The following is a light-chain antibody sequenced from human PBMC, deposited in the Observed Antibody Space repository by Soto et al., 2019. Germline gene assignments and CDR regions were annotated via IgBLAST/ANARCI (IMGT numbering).Light chain of an antibody. CDR2: SNN. V-gene: IGLV1-44*01. Sequence: QSVLTQPPSASGTPGQRVTISCSGSSSNIGSNTVNWYQQLPGTAPKLLIYSNNQRPSGVPDRFSGSKSGTSAALAISGRQSEDEADYYCAAWDDSLYGVVFGGGTKLTVL. CDR1: SSNIGSNT. J-gene: IGLJ2*01. CDR3: AAWDDSLYGVV.